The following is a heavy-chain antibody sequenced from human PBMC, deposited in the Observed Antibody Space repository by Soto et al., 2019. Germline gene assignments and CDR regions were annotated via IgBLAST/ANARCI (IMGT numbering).Heavy chain of an antibody. CDR1: GYTFTSYD. CDR2: KNPNSGNT. CDR3: ARGDPKIDY. J-gene: IGHJ4*02. Sequence: ASVKVSCKASGYTFTSYDINWVRQATGQGLEWMGWKNPNSGNTSYAQKFQGRVTMTRNNSISTAYMELSSLRSEDTAVYYCARGDPKIDYWGQGTLVTVSS. V-gene: IGHV1-8*02.